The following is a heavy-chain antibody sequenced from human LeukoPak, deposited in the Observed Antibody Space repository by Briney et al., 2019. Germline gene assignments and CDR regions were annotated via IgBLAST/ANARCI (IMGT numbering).Heavy chain of an antibody. D-gene: IGHD3-9*01. CDR1: GGSISSSSYY. CDR2: IYYSGST. CDR3: ARHESYDILPNYYYMDV. Sequence: KPSETLSLTCSVSGGSISSSSYYWGWVRQPPGKGLEWIGAIYYSGSTYYNPSPKSRVTISVDTSKNQFSLKVRSVTAADTAVYYCARHESYDILPNYYYMDVWGKGTTVTVSS. V-gene: IGHV4-39*01. J-gene: IGHJ6*03.